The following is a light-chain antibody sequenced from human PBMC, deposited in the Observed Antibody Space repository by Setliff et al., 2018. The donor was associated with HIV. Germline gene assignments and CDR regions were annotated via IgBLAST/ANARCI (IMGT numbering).Light chain of an antibody. CDR2: DVS. CDR1: SSDVGGYNY. V-gene: IGLV2-23*02. J-gene: IGLJ1*01. Sequence: QSVLTQPASVSGSPGQSITISCTGTSSDVGGYNYVSWYQQHPGKAPKLMIYDVSKRPSRVSNRFSGSKSGNTASLTISGLQAEDEADYYCCSYAGSSALYVFGIGTKV. CDR3: CSYAGSSALYV.